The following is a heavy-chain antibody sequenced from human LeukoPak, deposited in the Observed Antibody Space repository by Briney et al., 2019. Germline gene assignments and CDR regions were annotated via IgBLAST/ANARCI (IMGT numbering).Heavy chain of an antibody. D-gene: IGHD3-16*01. CDR1: VFIFRTYW. V-gene: IGHV3-7*01. CDR3: TRTLAARSFYFDY. Sequence: GGSLRLSCAASVFIFRTYWMSWVRKAPGKGLEWVANINQDGTERYLVDSVKGRFTISRDNGKNSVLLQMNSLRDEDTAVYYCTRTLAARSFYFDYWGRGTLVTVSS. CDR2: INQDGTER. J-gene: IGHJ4*02.